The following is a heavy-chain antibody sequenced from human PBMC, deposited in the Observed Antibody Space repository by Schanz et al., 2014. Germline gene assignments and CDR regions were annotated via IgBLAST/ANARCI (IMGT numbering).Heavy chain of an antibody. Sequence: EVQLVESGGGLVQPGESLRVSCAASGFTFSNYWMSWVRQAPGKGLEWVANIRQEGSEKCYVDSVKGRFTVSRDDAKNSLYLQMNSLRVEDTAVYYCARSEMDRGVIWGYWGQGTLVTVSS. J-gene: IGHJ4*02. CDR1: GFTFSNYW. D-gene: IGHD3-10*01. CDR3: ARSEMDRGVIWGY. V-gene: IGHV3-7*01. CDR2: IRQEGSEK.